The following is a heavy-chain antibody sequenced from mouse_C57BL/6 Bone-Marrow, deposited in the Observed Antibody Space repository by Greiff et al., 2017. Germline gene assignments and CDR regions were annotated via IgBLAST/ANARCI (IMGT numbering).Heavy chain of an antibody. Sequence: DVHLVESGGGLVKPGGSLKLSCAASGFTFSDYGMHWVRQAPEKGLEWVAYISSGSSTIYYADTVKGRFTISRDNAKNTLFLQLTSLRSEDTAMYYCAIITTVVAPYYFDYWGQGTTLTVSS. CDR3: AIITTVVAPYYFDY. CDR2: ISSGSSTI. CDR1: GFTFSDYG. D-gene: IGHD1-1*01. J-gene: IGHJ2*01. V-gene: IGHV5-17*01.